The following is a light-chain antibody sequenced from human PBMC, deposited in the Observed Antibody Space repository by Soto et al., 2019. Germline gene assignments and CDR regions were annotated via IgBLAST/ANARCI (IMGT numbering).Light chain of an antibody. CDR3: QHCNSSSEA. CDR2: NAS. CDR1: QTISSW. V-gene: IGKV1-5*03. J-gene: IGKJ1*01. Sequence: DIQMTQSPSTLSGSVGDRVTITCRASQTISSWLAWYQQKPGKAPKLLIYNASTLKSGVPSRFSGSGSGTDFTLTISSLQPDDFATYYCQHCNSSSEAFGQGTKVELK.